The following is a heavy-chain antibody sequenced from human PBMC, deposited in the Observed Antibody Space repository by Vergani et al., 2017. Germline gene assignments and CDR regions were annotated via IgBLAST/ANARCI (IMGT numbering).Heavy chain of an antibody. Sequence: QVQLVQSGAEVKKPGASVKVSCKASGYTFTGYYMHWVRQAPGPGLEWMGWINPNSGGTNYAQKFQGRVTMTRDTSISTAYMELSRLRSADTAVYYCARDEHTIFGVVIISYYGMDVWGQGTTVTVSS. V-gene: IGHV1-2*02. D-gene: IGHD3-3*01. CDR1: GYTFTGYY. J-gene: IGHJ6*02. CDR2: INPNSGGT. CDR3: ARDEHTIFGVVIISYYGMDV.